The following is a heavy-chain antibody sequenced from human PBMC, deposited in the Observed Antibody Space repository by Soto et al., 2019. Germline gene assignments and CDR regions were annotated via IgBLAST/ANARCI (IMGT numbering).Heavy chain of an antibody. CDR2: SYYSGST. J-gene: IGHJ4*02. CDR1: GGPISSGGNY. V-gene: IGHV4-31*03. D-gene: IGHD2-15*01. CDR3: ARDHCSGGTCYFDD. Sequence: QVQLQESGPGLVKPSQTLSLTCTVSGGPISSGGNYWSWIRQHPVKGLEWIGYSYYSGSTIYNPSLKSRVTISVDTSKNQFSLKLSSVTAADTAVYYRARDHCSGGTCYFDDWGQGTLVTVSS.